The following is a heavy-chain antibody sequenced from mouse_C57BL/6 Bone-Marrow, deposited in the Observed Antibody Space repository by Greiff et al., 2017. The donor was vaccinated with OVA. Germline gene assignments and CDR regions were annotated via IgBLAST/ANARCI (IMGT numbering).Heavy chain of an antibody. CDR2: IYPRSGNT. CDR1: GYTFTSYG. V-gene: IGHV1-81*01. D-gene: IGHD1-1*01. J-gene: IGHJ4*01. CDR3: ASIYYYGSSYVYYAMDY. Sequence: QVQLQQSGAELARPGASVKLSCKASGYTFTSYGISWVKQRTGQGLEWIGEIYPRSGNTYYNEKFKGKATLTADKSSSTAYMELRSLTSEDSAVYYCASIYYYGSSYVYYAMDYWGQGTSVTVSS.